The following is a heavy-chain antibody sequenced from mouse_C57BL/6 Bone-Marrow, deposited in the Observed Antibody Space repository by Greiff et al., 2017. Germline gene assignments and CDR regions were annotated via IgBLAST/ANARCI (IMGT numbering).Heavy chain of an antibody. CDR1: GYTFTDYE. Sequence: VQLQQSGAELVRPGASVTLSCKASGYTFTDYEMHWVKQTPVHGLEWIGAIAPETGGTAYNQKFKGKAILTADKSSSTAYMELRSLTSEDSAVYYCTGCYYGSSYVDYAMDYWGQGTSVTVSS. V-gene: IGHV1-15*01. CDR3: TGCYYGSSYVDYAMDY. J-gene: IGHJ4*01. D-gene: IGHD1-1*01. CDR2: IAPETGGT.